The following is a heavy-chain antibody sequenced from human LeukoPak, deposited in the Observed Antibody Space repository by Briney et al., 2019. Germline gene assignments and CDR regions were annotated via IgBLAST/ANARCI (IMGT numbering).Heavy chain of an antibody. CDR1: GYTFTGYY. CDR2: IFPIFGTA. Sequence: SVKVSCMASGYTFTGYYMHWVRQAPGQGLEWMGGIFPIFGTANYAQKFQGRATITADESTSTAYMELSSLRSEDTAVYYCARDFSYDILTGYRRTNHDAFDIWGQGTMVTVSS. J-gene: IGHJ3*02. CDR3: ARDFSYDILTGYRRTNHDAFDI. D-gene: IGHD3-9*01. V-gene: IGHV1-69*13.